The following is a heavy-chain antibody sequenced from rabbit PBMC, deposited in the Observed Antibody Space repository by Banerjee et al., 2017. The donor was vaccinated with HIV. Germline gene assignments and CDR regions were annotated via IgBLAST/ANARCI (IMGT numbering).Heavy chain of an antibody. CDR3: ARDRTGDGGWVFNL. D-gene: IGHD7-1*01. J-gene: IGHJ4*01. CDR1: GFSFSSSYY. V-gene: IGHV1S45*01. Sequence: QEQLVESGGGLVQPEGSLTLTCTASGFSFSSSYYMCWVRQAPGKGLEWIGCIAADSSGTTVYASWTKGRFTISKTSSTTVTLQMTSLTAADTATYFCARDRTGDGGWVFNLWGPGTLVTVS. CDR2: IAADSSGTT.